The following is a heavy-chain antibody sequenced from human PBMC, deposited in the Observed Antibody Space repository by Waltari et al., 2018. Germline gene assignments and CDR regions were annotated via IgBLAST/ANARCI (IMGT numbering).Heavy chain of an antibody. CDR3: AREEKQWLTLITHSYFDY. CDR2: ISSSGSTI. V-gene: IGHV3-48*03. J-gene: IGHJ4*02. D-gene: IGHD6-19*01. CDR1: GFTFSSYE. Sequence: EVQLVESGGGLVQPGGSLRLSCAASGFTFSSYEMNWVLPAPGEGLGWVSYISSSGSTIYYADSVKGRFTISRDNAKNSLYLQMNSLRAEDTAVYYCAREEKQWLTLITHSYFDYWGQGTLVTVSS.